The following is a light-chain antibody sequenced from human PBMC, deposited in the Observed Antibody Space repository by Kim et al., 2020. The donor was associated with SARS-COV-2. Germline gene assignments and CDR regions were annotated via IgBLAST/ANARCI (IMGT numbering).Light chain of an antibody. CDR1: SSNIGSNS. CDR3: AAWDDSLSGPV. V-gene: IGLV1-47*01. Sequence: GQRVTISCSGSSSNIGSNSVYWYQQLPGTAPKLLFYRNNQRPSGVTDRFSGSKSGTSTSLAISGLRSEDEADYYCAAWDDSLSGPVFGGGTQLTVL. J-gene: IGLJ3*02. CDR2: RNN.